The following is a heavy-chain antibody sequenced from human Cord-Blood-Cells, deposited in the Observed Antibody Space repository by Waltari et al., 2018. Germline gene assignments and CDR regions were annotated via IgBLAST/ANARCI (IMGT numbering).Heavy chain of an antibody. V-gene: IGHV1-8*01. CDR3: ASFGVVAATRGRGYYYGMDV. CDR2: MNPNSGNT. Sequence: QVQLVQSGAEVKKPGASVKVSCKASGYTFTSYDINWVRQATGQGLEWMGWMNPNSGNTGYAQKFQGRVTMTRNTSISTAYMELSSLRSEDTAVYYCASFGVVAATRGRGYYYGMDVWGQGTTVTVSS. D-gene: IGHD2-15*01. J-gene: IGHJ6*02. CDR1: GYTFTSYD.